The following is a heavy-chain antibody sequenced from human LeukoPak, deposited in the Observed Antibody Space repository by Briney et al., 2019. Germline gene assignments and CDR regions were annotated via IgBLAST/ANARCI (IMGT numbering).Heavy chain of an antibody. Sequence: PGGSLRLSCAASGLTFSSYGMHWVRQAPGKGLEWVAVIWYDGSNKYYADSVKGRFTISRDNSKNTLYLQMNSLRAEDTAVYYCVRVTHSSYSYGYGHGDYWGQGTLVTVSS. CDR2: IWYDGSNK. J-gene: IGHJ4*02. CDR1: GLTFSSYG. CDR3: VRVTHSSYSYGYGHGDY. D-gene: IGHD5-18*01. V-gene: IGHV3-33*01.